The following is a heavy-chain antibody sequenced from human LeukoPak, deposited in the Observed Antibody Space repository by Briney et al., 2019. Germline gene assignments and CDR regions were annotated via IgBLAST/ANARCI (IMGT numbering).Heavy chain of an antibody. CDR3: AKASVTMGTFDY. CDR1: GGSSSSYY. J-gene: IGHJ4*02. CDR2: ISGSGGST. Sequence: ETLSLTGTVSGGSSSSYYWSWIRQPPGKGLEWVSAISGSGGSTYYADSVKGRFTISRDNSKNTLYLQMNSLRAEDTAVYYCAKASVTMGTFDYWGQGTLVTVSS. D-gene: IGHD4-17*01. V-gene: IGHV3-23*01.